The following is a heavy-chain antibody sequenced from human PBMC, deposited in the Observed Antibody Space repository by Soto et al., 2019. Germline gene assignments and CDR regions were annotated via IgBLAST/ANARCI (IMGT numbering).Heavy chain of an antibody. CDR3: AKEGNYVRGGYFY. D-gene: IGHD3-10*02. CDR2: ISSSGGST. CDR1: GFTFSSYE. Sequence: EVQLVESGGGLVQPGGSLRLSCAASGFTFSSYEMNWVRQAPGKGLEWVSYISSSGGSTYYADSVKGRFTISRDNSKNTLYLQMNSLRAEDTAVYYCAKEGNYVRGGYFYWGQGTLVTVSS. V-gene: IGHV3-23*04. J-gene: IGHJ4*02.